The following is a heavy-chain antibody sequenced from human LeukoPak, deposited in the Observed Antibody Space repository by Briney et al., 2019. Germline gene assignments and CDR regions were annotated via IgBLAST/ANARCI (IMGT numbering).Heavy chain of an antibody. Sequence: GGSLRLSCAASGITFSPYAMNWVRQAPGKGLEWVAFIAYDGSAKYYVDSVKGRFTISRDNSRNTLSLQMNSLGTEDTALYYCAKGTSPGNVPHVDYWGQRTPVIVSS. CDR3: AKGTSPGNVPHVDY. D-gene: IGHD4-23*01. V-gene: IGHV3-30*02. J-gene: IGHJ4*02. CDR1: GITFSPYA. CDR2: IAYDGSAK.